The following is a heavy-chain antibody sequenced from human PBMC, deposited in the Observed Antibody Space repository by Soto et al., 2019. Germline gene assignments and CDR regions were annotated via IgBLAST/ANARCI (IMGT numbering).Heavy chain of an antibody. V-gene: IGHV1-2*02. D-gene: IGHD3-3*01. J-gene: IGHJ6*02. CDR3: ARGDFWSGYYTWGYYYGMDV. CDR2: IITNSGGT. CDR1: GYTFTDYY. Sequence: QVQLVQSGTEVKKPGASVKVSCKASGYTFTDYYIHWVRQAPGQGLEWMGWIITNSGGTNYEEKFQGGVTMTSDTSVSTAYLEVSSLRSDDTAVYYCARGDFWSGYYTWGYYYGMDVWGQGTTVTVSS.